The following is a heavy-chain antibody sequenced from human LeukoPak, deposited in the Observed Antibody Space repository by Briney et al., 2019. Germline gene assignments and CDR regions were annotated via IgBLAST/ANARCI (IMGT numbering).Heavy chain of an antibody. CDR3: ARTFSSFLYQLLSRCWFDP. CDR2: IYYSGST. V-gene: IGHV4-59*01. Sequence: PSETLSLTCTVSGGSISNKYWSWIRQPPGKGLEWIGYIYYSGSTNYNPSLKSRVTILVDTSKNQFSLKLSSVTAADTAVYFCARTFSSFLYQLLSRCWFDPWGQGTLVTVSS. CDR1: GGSISNKY. D-gene: IGHD2-2*01. J-gene: IGHJ5*02.